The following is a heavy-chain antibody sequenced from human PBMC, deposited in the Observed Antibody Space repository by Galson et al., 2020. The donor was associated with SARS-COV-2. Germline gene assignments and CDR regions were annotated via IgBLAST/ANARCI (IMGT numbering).Heavy chain of an antibody. CDR2: ISSSSSTI. D-gene: IGHD3-10*01. V-gene: IGHV3-48*02. Sequence: GGSLSLSCAASGFTFSSYSMNWVRQAPGKGLAWVSYISSSSSTIYYADSVKGRFTISRDNAKNSLYLQMNSLRDEDTAVYYCARITMLYYYYGMDVWGQGTTVTVSS. CDR1: GFTFSSYS. J-gene: IGHJ6*02. CDR3: ARITMLYYYYGMDV.